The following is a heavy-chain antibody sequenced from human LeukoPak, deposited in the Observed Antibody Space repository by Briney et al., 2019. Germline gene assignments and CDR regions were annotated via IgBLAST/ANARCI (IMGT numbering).Heavy chain of an antibody. CDR2: ISYDGSNK. CDR1: GFTFSSYA. V-gene: IGHV3-30-3*01. CDR3: ARVGVPYYYYGMDV. J-gene: IGHJ6*02. Sequence: PGRSLRLSCAASGFTFSSYATHWVRQAPGKGPEWVAVISYDGSNKYYADSVKGRFTISRDSSKNTLYLQMNSLRAEDTAVYYCARVGVPYYYYGMDVWGQGTTVTVSS.